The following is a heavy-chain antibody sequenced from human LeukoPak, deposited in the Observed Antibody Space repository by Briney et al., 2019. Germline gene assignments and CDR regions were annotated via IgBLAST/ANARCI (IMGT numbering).Heavy chain of an antibody. J-gene: IGHJ4*02. CDR3: ATQNFDY. V-gene: IGHV3-23*01. CDR1: GFTLSIYA. CDR2: IRSGGDT. Sequence: GGSLRLSCVASGFTLSIYAMSWVRQAPGKGLEWVSAIRSGGDTFYADSVKGRFTISRDDSGNTLYLQMNSLTAGDTAIYYCATQNFDYWGPGTLLTVSS.